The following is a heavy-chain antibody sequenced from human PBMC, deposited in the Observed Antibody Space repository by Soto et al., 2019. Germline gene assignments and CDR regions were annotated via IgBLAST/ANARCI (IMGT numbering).Heavy chain of an antibody. CDR3: AIYYYGSGSYDGGNWFDP. Sequence: TSETLSLTCAVYGGSFSGYYWSWIRQPPGKGLEWIGEINHSGSTNYNPSLKSRVTISVDTSKNQFSLKLSSVTAADTAVYYCAIYYYGSGSYDGGNWFDPWGQGTLVTV. CDR1: GGSFSGYY. D-gene: IGHD3-10*01. V-gene: IGHV4-34*01. J-gene: IGHJ5*02. CDR2: INHSGST.